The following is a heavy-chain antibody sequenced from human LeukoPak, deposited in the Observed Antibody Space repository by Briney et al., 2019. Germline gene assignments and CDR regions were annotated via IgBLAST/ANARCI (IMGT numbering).Heavy chain of an antibody. CDR2: VSYDGSNK. V-gene: IGHV3-30-3*01. CDR1: GFTFSSYA. Sequence: QPGRSLRLSCAASGFTFSSYAMHWVRQAPGKGLEWVAVVSYDGSNKYYADSVKGRFTISRDNSKNTLYLQMNSLRAEDTAVYYCARDMSRNYQPLLHYFDYWGQGTLVTVSS. D-gene: IGHD2-2*01. J-gene: IGHJ4*02. CDR3: ARDMSRNYQPLLHYFDY.